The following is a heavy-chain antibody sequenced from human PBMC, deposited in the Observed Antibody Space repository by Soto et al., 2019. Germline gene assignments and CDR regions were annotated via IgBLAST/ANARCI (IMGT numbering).Heavy chain of an antibody. CDR2: INSGSADST. Sequence: LRLSCAASGFTFSSYWMHWVRQAPGKGLVWVSRINSGSADSTFYADSVKGRFTISRDNSKNTLYLQMNSLRAEDTAVYYCAKVYSSNWYLGYYFDYWGQGALVTVSS. CDR3: AKVYSSNWYLGYYFDY. D-gene: IGHD6-13*01. CDR1: GFTFSSYW. J-gene: IGHJ4*02. V-gene: IGHV3-74*01.